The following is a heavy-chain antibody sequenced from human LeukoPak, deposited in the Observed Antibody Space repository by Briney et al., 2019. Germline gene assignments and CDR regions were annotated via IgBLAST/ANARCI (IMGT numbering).Heavy chain of an antibody. D-gene: IGHD5-12*01. Sequence: GGSLRLSCAASGFTFANYNFNWVRQAPGKGLEWVSYISSTSSTIYYADSMKGRFTISRDNSKNTLYLQMNSLRAEDTAVYYCARAVTSGYDWGYYFDYWGQGTLVTVSS. CDR3: ARAVTSGYDWGYYFDY. V-gene: IGHV3-48*01. CDR1: GFTFANYN. CDR2: ISSTSSTI. J-gene: IGHJ4*02.